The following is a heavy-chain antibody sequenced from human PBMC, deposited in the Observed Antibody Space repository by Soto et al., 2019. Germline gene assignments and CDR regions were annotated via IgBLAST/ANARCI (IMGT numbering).Heavy chain of an antibody. Sequence: SETLSLTCSVSGASIRSYYWHWIRQPPGKGLEWIGDVYTSDYTRYSSSLKSRVTISVDTSKSQFYLRLNSVTAADTAVYYCASSAGPPGDCFSNNGMDVWGQGNTVALSS. CDR2: VYTSDYT. CDR1: GASIRSYY. V-gene: IGHV4-4*08. J-gene: IGHJ6*02. CDR3: ASSAGPPGDCFSNNGMDV. D-gene: IGHD2-21*01.